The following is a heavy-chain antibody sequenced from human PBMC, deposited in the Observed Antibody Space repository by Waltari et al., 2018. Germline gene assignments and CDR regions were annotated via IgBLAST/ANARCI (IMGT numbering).Heavy chain of an antibody. D-gene: IGHD6-13*01. CDR2: IYHSGRT. Sequence: QVQLQESGPGLVKPSETLSLTCAVSGYSISSGYYWGWIRQPPGKGLEWIGSIYHSGRTYYNPSLKSRVTISVDTSKNQFSLKLSSVTAADTAVYYCARVYSSSFDYYYYYYMDVWGKGTTVTVSS. J-gene: IGHJ6*03. CDR1: GYSISSGYY. CDR3: ARVYSSSFDYYYYYYMDV. V-gene: IGHV4-38-2*01.